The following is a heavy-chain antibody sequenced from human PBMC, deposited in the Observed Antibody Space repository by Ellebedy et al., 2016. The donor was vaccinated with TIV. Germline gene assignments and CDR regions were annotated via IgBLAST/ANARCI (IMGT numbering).Heavy chain of an antibody. Sequence: GGSLRLXXAASGFTFSDYGMHWVRRAPGKGLEWVAVISYDGSDKYYADSVKGRFTISRDNSKNTLSLQMDSLRAEDTAVYYCAKDAPYSSGWYGFDYWGQGTLVTVSS. CDR3: AKDAPYSSGWYGFDY. D-gene: IGHD6-19*01. CDR1: GFTFSDYG. J-gene: IGHJ4*02. CDR2: ISYDGSDK. V-gene: IGHV3-30*18.